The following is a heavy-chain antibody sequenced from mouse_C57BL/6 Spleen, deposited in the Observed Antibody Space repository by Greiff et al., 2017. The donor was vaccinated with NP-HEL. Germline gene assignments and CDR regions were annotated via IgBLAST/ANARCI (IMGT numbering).Heavy chain of an antibody. J-gene: IGHJ3*01. CDR3: ARDLGRYAWFAY. Sequence: EVQVVESGGGLVKPGGSLKLSCAASGFTFSSYAMSWVRQTPEKRLEWVATISDGGSYTYYPDNVKGRFTLSRDNAKNNLYLQMSHLKSEDTAMYYCARDLGRYAWFAYWGQGTLVTVSA. V-gene: IGHV5-4*01. CDR2: ISDGGSYT. CDR1: GFTFSSYA. D-gene: IGHD2-12*01.